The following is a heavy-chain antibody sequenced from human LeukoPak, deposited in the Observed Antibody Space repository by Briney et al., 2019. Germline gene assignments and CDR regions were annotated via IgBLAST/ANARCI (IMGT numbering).Heavy chain of an antibody. V-gene: IGHV4-31*03. J-gene: IGHJ4*02. CDR3: ARTSSGSYYNAPLFDY. CDR1: GGSISSGGYY. CDR2: IYYSGST. Sequence: SETLSLTCTVSGGSISSGGYYWSWIRQHPGKGLEWIGYIYYSGSTYYNPSLKSRVTISVDTSKNQFSLKLSSVTAADTAVYYCARTSSGSYYNAPLFDYWGQGTLVTVSS. D-gene: IGHD3-10*01.